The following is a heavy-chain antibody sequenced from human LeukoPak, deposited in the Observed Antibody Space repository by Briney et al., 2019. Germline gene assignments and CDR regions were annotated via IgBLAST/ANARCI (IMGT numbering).Heavy chain of an antibody. CDR3: AREYRYANSGPFDY. J-gene: IGHJ4*02. CDR2: ISGSAGST. V-gene: IGHV3-23*01. CDR1: GFTFSSYA. Sequence: PGGSLRLSCAASGFTFSSYAMSWVRQAPGKGLEWVSVISGSAGSTYYADSVKGRFTISRDNAKNTLYLQMNSLRAEDTAVYYCAREYRYANSGPFDYWGQGTLVTVSS. D-gene: IGHD2-2*01.